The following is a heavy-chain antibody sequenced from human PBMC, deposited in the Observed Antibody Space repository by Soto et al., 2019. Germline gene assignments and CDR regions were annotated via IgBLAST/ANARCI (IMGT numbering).Heavy chain of an antibody. Sequence: EVQLVESGGGLVKPGGSLRLSCAASGFTFNRFTINWVRQAPGKGLEWVSSISSSGTYIYFADSVKGRFTISRDNAGNSVYLQMYRLRAEDTALYYCARNCGGECYPHYYYFDLWGRGALVTVSS. V-gene: IGHV3-21*02. J-gene: IGHJ2*01. CDR2: ISSSGTYI. CDR1: GFTFNRFT. D-gene: IGHD2-21*01. CDR3: ARNCGGECYPHYYYFDL.